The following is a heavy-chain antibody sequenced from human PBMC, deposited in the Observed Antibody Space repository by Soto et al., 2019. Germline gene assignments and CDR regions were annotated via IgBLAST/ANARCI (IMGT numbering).Heavy chain of an antibody. CDR2: IYYSGIT. D-gene: IGHD1-1*01. CDR1: GGSISSDY. J-gene: IGHJ4*02. Sequence: SETLSLTCTVSGGSISSDYWSWIRQPPGKGLEWIGYIYYSGITKYNPSLKSRVTISIATSKNQFSLNLTSVTAADTAVYYCAREWKYFDYWGRGALVTVSS. V-gene: IGHV4-59*01. CDR3: AREWKYFDY.